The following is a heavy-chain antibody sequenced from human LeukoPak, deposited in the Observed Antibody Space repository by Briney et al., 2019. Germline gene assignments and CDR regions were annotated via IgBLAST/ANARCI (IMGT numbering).Heavy chain of an antibody. CDR3: AKDDDYRSSGRNY. V-gene: IGHV3-30*18. Sequence: PGRSLTLSCAVSGFTFRSYDMHWVRQAPGKGLEWVAFISKDGSKKYYADSVKGRLTISRDNSKNTVYLQMNSLRTEDTAVYYCAKDDDYRSSGRNYWGQGTLVTVSS. J-gene: IGHJ4*02. CDR1: GFTFRSYD. D-gene: IGHD3-10*01. CDR2: ISKDGSKK.